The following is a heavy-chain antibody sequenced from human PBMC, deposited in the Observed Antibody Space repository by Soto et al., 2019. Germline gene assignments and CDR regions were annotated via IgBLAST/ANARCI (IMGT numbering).Heavy chain of an antibody. CDR2: ISYDGSNK. J-gene: IGHJ4*02. D-gene: IGHD2-15*01. CDR1: GFTFSSYG. V-gene: IGHV3-30*18. Sequence: PGGSLRLSCAASGFTFSSYGMHWVRQAPGKGLEWEAVISYDGSNKYYADSVKGRFTISRDNSKNTLYLQMNSLRAEDTAVYYCAKDHSVVVVAATLVPSPFDYWGQGTLVTVS. CDR3: AKDHSVVVVAATLVPSPFDY.